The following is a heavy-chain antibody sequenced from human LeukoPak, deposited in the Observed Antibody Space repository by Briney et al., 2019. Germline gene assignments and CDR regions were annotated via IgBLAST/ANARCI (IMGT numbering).Heavy chain of an antibody. CDR1: GFTFSSYS. D-gene: IGHD3-22*01. CDR2: ISSSSSYI. J-gene: IGHJ4*02. CDR3: ARLGSGYDY. V-gene: IGHV3-21*01. Sequence: GGSLRLSCAASGFTFSSYSMNWVRQAPGEGLERVSSISSSSSYIYYADSVKSRFTTSRDNAENSLYLQMNSLRAEDTAVYYCARLGSGYDYWGQGTLVTVSS.